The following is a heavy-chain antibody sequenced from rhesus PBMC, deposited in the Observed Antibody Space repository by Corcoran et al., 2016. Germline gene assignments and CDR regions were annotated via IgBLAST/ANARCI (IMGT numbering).Heavy chain of an antibody. D-gene: IGHD6-25*01. CDR2: IIPLFGIT. CDR1: GFTFGSYA. V-gene: IGHV1-198*02. J-gene: IGHJ4*01. CDR3: ARVWYSGSWNAFSFDY. Sequence: QVQLVQSGAEVKKPGASVKVSCKASGFTFGSYAISWVRQAPGQGLEWMGVIIPLFGITNYAEKFPGRVTITADTSTSTAYMELSSLRSEDTAVYYCARVWYSGSWNAFSFDYWGQGVLVTVSS.